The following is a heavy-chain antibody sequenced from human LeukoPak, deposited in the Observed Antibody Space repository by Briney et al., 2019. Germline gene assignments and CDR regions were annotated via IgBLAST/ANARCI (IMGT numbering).Heavy chain of an antibody. CDR2: ISSSGSTI. CDR3: ARAPPYSSGWYSF. V-gene: IGHV3-11*01. J-gene: IGHJ4*02. D-gene: IGHD6-19*01. Sequence: GGSLRLSCAASGFTFSDYYMSWIRQAPGKGLEWVSYISSSGSTICYADSVKGRFTISRDNAKNSLYLQMNSLRAEDTAVYYCARAPPYSSGWYSFWGQGTLVTVSS. CDR1: GFTFSDYY.